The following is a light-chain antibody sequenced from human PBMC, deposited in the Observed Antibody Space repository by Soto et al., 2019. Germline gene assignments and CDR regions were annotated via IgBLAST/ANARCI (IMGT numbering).Light chain of an antibody. CDR3: QHSYITPRT. Sequence: DSQMTQSPSTLSASVGHRVTITCRASQSISSWLAWYQQKPGKAPKLLIYKASSLESGVPSRFSGSGSGTDFTLTISSLQPEDFATYYCQHSYITPRTFGQGTKVDI. CDR2: KAS. J-gene: IGKJ1*01. CDR1: QSISSW. V-gene: IGKV1-5*03.